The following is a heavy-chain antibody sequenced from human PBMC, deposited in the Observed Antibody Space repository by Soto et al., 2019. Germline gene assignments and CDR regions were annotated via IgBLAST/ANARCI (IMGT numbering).Heavy chain of an antibody. CDR1: GGSISSGGYS. J-gene: IGHJ4*02. CDR3: ATISSGYDY. Sequence: PSETLSLTCAVSGGSISSGGYSWRWIRQPPGKGLEWIGYIYHSGSTYYNPSLKSRVTISVDRSKNQFSLKLSSVTAADTAVYYCATISSGYDYWGQGALVTVSS. V-gene: IGHV4-30-2*01. D-gene: IGHD3-22*01. CDR2: IYHSGST.